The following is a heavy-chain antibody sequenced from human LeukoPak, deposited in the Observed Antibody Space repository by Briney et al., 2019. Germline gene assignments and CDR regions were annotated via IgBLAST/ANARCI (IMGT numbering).Heavy chain of an antibody. CDR1: GFTFSSYG. Sequence: PGRSLRLSCAASGFTFSSYGMHWVRQAPGKGLEWVAVISYDGSNKYYADSVKGRFTISRDNAKNTLYLQMNSLRAEDTAVYYCAKDGEQWLVTDGMDVWGQGTTVTVPS. V-gene: IGHV3-30*18. CDR2: ISYDGSNK. CDR3: AKDGEQWLVTDGMDV. D-gene: IGHD6-19*01. J-gene: IGHJ6*02.